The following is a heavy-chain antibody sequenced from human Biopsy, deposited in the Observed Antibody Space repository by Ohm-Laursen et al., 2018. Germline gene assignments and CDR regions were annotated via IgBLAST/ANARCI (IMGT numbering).Heavy chain of an antibody. D-gene: IGHD4-23*01. Sequence: GSLRLSCTASGFSFSDYHMRWIRQAPGRGLEWVSYISGGGTIYYGDSMKGRVIISRDNAKNSLYLQMRSLRAEDTAVYYCARDTRWSPYSMDVWGQGTTVTVSS. CDR3: ARDTRWSPYSMDV. CDR1: GFSFSDYH. V-gene: IGHV3-11*01. CDR2: ISGGGTI. J-gene: IGHJ6*02.